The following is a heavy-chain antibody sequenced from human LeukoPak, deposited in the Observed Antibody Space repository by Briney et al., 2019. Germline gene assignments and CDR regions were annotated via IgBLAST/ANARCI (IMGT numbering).Heavy chain of an antibody. J-gene: IGHJ5*02. D-gene: IGHD2-2*01. CDR3: ARDPRWLTPDCTSTSCYENYFDP. Sequence: SETLSLTCAVSGYSINNGYQWAWIRQSPGRGLEWIGSIYHNGGAHYNPSLRSRVDISVDTSNNQFSLRLSSVTVADTAVYYCARDPRWLTPDCTSTSCYENYFDPWGRGTLVTVSS. CDR2: IYHNGGA. CDR1: GYSINNGYQ. V-gene: IGHV4-38-2*02.